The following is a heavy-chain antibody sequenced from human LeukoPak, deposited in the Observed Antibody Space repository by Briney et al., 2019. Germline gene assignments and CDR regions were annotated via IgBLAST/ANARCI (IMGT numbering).Heavy chain of an antibody. Sequence: SETLSLTCTVSGGSISSYYWSWIRQPAGKGLEWIGRIYTSGSTNYNPSFKSRVTMSVDTSKNQFSLKLSSVTAADTAVYYCARGPVNVATENYFDYWGQGTTVTVSS. J-gene: IGHJ4*03. CDR3: ARGPVNVATENYFDY. CDR2: IYTSGST. V-gene: IGHV4-4*07. CDR1: GGSISSYY. D-gene: IGHD5-12*01.